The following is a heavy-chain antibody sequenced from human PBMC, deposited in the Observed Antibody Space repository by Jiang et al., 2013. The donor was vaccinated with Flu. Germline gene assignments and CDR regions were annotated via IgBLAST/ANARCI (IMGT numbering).Heavy chain of an antibody. J-gene: IGHJ3*02. Sequence: SQTLSLTCAISGDSVSSNSAAWNWIRQSPSRGLEWLGRTYYRSKWYNDYAVSVKSRITINPDTSKNQFSLQLNSVTPEDTAVYYCARDGIYDSSGYSSDAFDIWGQGTMVTVSS. CDR3: ARDGIYDSSGYSSDAFDI. D-gene: IGHD3-22*01. V-gene: IGHV6-1*01. CDR2: TYYRSKWYN. CDR1: GDSVSSNSAA.